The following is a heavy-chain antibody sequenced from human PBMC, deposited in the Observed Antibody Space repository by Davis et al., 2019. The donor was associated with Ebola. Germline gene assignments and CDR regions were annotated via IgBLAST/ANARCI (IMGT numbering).Heavy chain of an antibody. J-gene: IGHJ4*02. Sequence: MPGGSLRLSCTVSGASISSRSYYWGWIRQPPGKGLEWVGSFSYGDNTHYYNPSIRSRVTISVETSKNQFSLKLSSVTAADTAVYYCARNSGIAARWLGYWGQGTLVTVSS. CDR3: ARNSGIAARWLGY. D-gene: IGHD6-6*01. CDR2: FSYGDNT. CDR1: GASISSRSYY. V-gene: IGHV4-39*07.